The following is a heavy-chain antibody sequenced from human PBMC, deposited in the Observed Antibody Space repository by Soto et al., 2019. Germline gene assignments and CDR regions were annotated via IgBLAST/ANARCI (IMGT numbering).Heavy chain of an antibody. CDR3: ARESGEDWTYEAH. V-gene: IGHV4-4*07. D-gene: IGHD1-7*01. CDR2: ITVNGIT. CDR1: GAYVSDFS. Sequence: QVQQLESGPGLVKPWDTLSLTCTVSGAYVSDFSWSWIRQPAGQGLEWIGRITVNGITQYTPCFIRRVTMSMETSRNQYSMSLRAATAADTALYYCARESGEDWTYEAHWGQGTLVTVSS. J-gene: IGHJ1*01.